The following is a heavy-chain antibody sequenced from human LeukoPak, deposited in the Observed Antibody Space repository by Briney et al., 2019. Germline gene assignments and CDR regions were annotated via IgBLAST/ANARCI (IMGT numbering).Heavy chain of an antibody. CDR2: INPSGGST. D-gene: IGHD3-22*01. Sequence: ASVKVSCKASGYTFTSYYKHWVRQAPGQGLEWMGIINPSGGSTSYAQKFQGRVTMTRDTSTSTVYMELSSLRSEDTAVYYCARDPSTRNYYDSSGYYYFDYWGQGTLVTVSS. J-gene: IGHJ4*02. V-gene: IGHV1-46*01. CDR1: GYTFTSYY. CDR3: ARDPSTRNYYDSSGYYYFDY.